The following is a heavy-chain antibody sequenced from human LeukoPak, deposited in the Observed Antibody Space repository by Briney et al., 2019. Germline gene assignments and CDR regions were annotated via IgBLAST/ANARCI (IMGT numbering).Heavy chain of an antibody. V-gene: IGHV3-21*01. CDR3: ARVPKTYYYDSSGYSLRGYFDY. D-gene: IGHD3-22*01. Sequence: TGGSLRLSCAASGFTFSSYSMNWVRQAPGKGLEWVSSISSSSSYIYYADSVKGRFTISRDNAKNSLYLQMNSLRAEDTAVYYCARVPKTYYYDSSGYSLRGYFDYWGQGTLVTVSS. J-gene: IGHJ4*02. CDR2: ISSSSSYI. CDR1: GFTFSSYS.